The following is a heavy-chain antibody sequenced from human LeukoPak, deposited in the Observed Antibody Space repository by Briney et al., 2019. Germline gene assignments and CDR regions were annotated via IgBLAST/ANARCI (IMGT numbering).Heavy chain of an antibody. CDR3: ARVLRFLEWEPDAFDI. Sequence: SETLSLTCTVSGGSISSYYWSWIRQPAGKGLEWIGRITSGSTNYNPSLKSRVTISVDTSKNQFSLKLSSVTAADTAVYYCARVLRFLEWEPDAFDIWGQGTMVTVSS. CDR2: ITSGST. V-gene: IGHV4-4*07. J-gene: IGHJ3*02. D-gene: IGHD3-3*01. CDR1: GGSISSYY.